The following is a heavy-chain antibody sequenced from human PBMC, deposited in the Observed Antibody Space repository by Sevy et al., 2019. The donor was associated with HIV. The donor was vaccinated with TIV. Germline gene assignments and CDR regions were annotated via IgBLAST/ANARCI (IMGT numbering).Heavy chain of an antibody. V-gene: IGHV1-18*01. CDR1: GYTFTSYG. CDR2: ISAYNGNT. CDR3: ARDSMHIVVVTADAFDI. D-gene: IGHD2-21*02. J-gene: IGHJ3*02. Sequence: ASVKVSCKASGYTFTSYGISWVRQAPGQGLEWMGWISAYNGNTNYAQKLQGRVTMTTDTSTSTAYMELRGLRADDTAGYHGARDSMHIVVVTADAFDIWGQGTMVTVSS.